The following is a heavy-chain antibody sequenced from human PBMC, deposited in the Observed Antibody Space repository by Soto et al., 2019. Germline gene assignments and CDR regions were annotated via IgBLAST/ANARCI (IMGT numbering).Heavy chain of an antibody. J-gene: IGHJ4*02. CDR2: INSDGSST. CDR1: GFTFSSYW. Sequence: GGSLRLSCAASGFTFSSYWMHWVRQAPGKGLVWVSRINSDGSSTSYADSVKGRFTISRDNAKNTLYLQMNSLRAEDTAVYYCAQSKRGDYRPFDYWGQGTLVTVSS. CDR3: AQSKRGDYRPFDY. D-gene: IGHD4-17*01. V-gene: IGHV3-74*01.